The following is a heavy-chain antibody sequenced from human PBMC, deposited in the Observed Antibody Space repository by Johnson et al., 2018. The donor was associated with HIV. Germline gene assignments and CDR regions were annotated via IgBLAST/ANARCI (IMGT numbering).Heavy chain of an antibody. CDR1: GFTFRSYG. Sequence: QVQLVESGGGVVQPGRSLRLSCAASGFTFRSYGMHWVRQAPGKGLEWVAVISYDGSHKYYGDSVKGRFTISRDSSKNTVYLQMNSLTTEDTAMYYCATNRGGAFDIWGQGTMVTVSS. V-gene: IGHV3-30*03. J-gene: IGHJ3*02. CDR3: ATNRGGAFDI. D-gene: IGHD2-15*01. CDR2: ISYDGSHK.